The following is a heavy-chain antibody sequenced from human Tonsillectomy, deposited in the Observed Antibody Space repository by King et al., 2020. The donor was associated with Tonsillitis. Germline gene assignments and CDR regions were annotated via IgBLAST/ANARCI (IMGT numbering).Heavy chain of an antibody. Sequence: VQLVESGGGVVQPGRSLRLSCAASGFTFSSYGMHWVRQAPGKGLEWVAVISYDGSNKYYADSVKGRFTISRDNSKNTLYLQMNSLRAEDTAVYYCARDHVGGGGFDYWGQGALVTVSS. CDR1: GFTFSSYG. CDR2: ISYDGSNK. CDR3: ARDHVGGGGFDY. J-gene: IGHJ4*02. V-gene: IGHV3-33*05. D-gene: IGHD2-15*01.